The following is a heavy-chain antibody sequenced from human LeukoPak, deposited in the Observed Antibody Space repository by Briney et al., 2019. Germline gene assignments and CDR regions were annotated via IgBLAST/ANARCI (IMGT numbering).Heavy chain of an antibody. Sequence: PGRSLRLSCAASGFTFSSYSMSWVRQAPGKGLEWVSYISGSSDAIYYADSVKGRFTISRDNAENSLYLQMNSLRDEDTAVYYCARYFGDPQGMDVWGQGTTVTVSS. D-gene: IGHD3-10*01. CDR3: ARYFGDPQGMDV. CDR1: GFTFSSYS. J-gene: IGHJ6*02. V-gene: IGHV3-48*02. CDR2: ISGSSDAI.